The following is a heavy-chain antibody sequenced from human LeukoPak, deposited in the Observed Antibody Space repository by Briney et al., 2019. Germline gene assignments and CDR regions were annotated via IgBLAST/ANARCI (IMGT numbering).Heavy chain of an antibody. J-gene: IGHJ6*03. Sequence: PSETLSLTCTVSGGSISSGSYYWSWIRQPAGKGLEWIGSIYYSGSTYYNPSLKSRVTISVDTSKNQFSLKLSSVTAADTAVYYCARDGLTAAGYYYYMDVWGKGTTVTISS. CDR3: ARDGLTAAGYYYYMDV. CDR1: GGSISSGSYY. V-gene: IGHV4-39*02. D-gene: IGHD6-13*01. CDR2: IYYSGST.